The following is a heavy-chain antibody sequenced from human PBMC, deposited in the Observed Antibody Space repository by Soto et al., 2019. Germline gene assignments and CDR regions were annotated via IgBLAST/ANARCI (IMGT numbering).Heavy chain of an antibody. CDR3: ARVERGTATTVVDAFDI. Sequence: QVQLQQWGAGLLKPSETLSLTCAVYGGFVTSGSYYWSWIRQPPGKGLEWIGEMRHSGGTHFNPSLQGRVTIPVDTSKNQFTLQVSAVTAPDTALYCCARVERGTATTVVDAFDIWGPGRMVTFS. V-gene: IGHV4-34*01. D-gene: IGHD2-21*02. CDR1: GGFVTSGSYY. CDR2: MRHSGGT. J-gene: IGHJ3*02.